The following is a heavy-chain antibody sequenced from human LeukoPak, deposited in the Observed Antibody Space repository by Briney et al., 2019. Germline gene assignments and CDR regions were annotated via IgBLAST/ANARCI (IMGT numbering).Heavy chain of an antibody. D-gene: IGHD1-26*01. Sequence: GASVKVSCKASGYTFTSYGISWVRQAPGQGLEWMGRISAYNGNTRYAQKLQGRVTMTTDTSTSTAYMELRSLRSDDTAVYYRARGGDSGISPLDYFDYWGQGTLVTVSS. V-gene: IGHV1-18*01. CDR1: GYTFTSYG. CDR2: ISAYNGNT. CDR3: ARGGDSGISPLDYFDY. J-gene: IGHJ4*02.